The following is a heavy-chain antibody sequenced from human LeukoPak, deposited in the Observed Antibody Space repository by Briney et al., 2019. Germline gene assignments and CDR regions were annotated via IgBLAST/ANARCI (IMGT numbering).Heavy chain of an antibody. CDR2: INPSGGST. Sequence: GASVKVSCKASGYTFPSYFMHWVRQAPGQGLEWMGIINPSGGSTSYAQKFQGRVTMTRDTSTSTVYMELSSLRSEDTAVYYCARDFRRFGVVIDSDYWGQGTLVTVSS. J-gene: IGHJ4*02. CDR1: GYTFPSYF. D-gene: IGHD3-3*01. CDR3: ARDFRRFGVVIDSDY. V-gene: IGHV1-46*01.